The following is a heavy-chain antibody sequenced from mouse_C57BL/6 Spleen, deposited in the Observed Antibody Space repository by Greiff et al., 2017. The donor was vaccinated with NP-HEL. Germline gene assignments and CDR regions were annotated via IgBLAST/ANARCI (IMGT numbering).Heavy chain of an antibody. V-gene: IGHV3-6*01. CDR1: GYSITSGYY. J-gene: IGHJ2*01. CDR2: ISYDGSN. Sequence: EVHLVESGPGLVKPSQSLSLTCSVTGYSITSGYYWNWIRQFPGNKLEWMGYISYDGSNNYNPSLKNRISITRDTSKNQFFLKLNSVTTEDTATYYCARDGGTGYYFDYWGQGTTLTVSS. D-gene: IGHD4-1*01. CDR3: ARDGGTGYYFDY.